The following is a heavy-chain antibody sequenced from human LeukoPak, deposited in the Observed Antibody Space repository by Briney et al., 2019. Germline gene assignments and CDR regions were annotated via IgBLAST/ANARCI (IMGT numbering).Heavy chain of an antibody. CDR3: ARDPGYSYGFDY. D-gene: IGHD5-18*01. CDR1: GFTFSKFG. CDR2: IRYDGSTK. V-gene: IGHV3-30*02. Sequence: GGSLRLSCAASGFTFSKFGMHWVRQAPGKGLEWVTFIRYDGSTKYYTDSVKGRFTISRDNSKNTLYLQMNTLRVEDTAIYYCARDPGYSYGFDYWGQGTLVTVSS. J-gene: IGHJ4*02.